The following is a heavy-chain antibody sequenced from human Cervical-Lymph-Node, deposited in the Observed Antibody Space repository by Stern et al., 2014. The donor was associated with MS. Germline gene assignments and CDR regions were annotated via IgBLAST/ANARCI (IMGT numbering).Heavy chain of an antibody. D-gene: IGHD2/OR15-2a*01. Sequence: VQLVQSGGDVVQPGTSLRLSCAASGFAFSYFDMHWVRQAPGKGLEWVATIYSDGINTYYADSVLGRFTISRDNSKNTLFLLMNSLRAEDTALYYCARGQYPIVETTHGFDSWGQGALVTVSS. CDR2: IYSDGINT. J-gene: IGHJ4*02. CDR1: GFAFSYFD. CDR3: ARGQYPIVETTHGFDS. V-gene: IGHV3-33*01.